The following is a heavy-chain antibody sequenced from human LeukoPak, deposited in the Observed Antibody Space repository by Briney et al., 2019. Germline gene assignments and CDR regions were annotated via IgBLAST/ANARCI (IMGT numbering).Heavy chain of an antibody. Sequence: SETLSLTCTVSGGSISSYYWSWIRQPPGKGLEWIGYIYYSGSTNYNPSLKSRVTISVDTSKNQFSLKLSSVTAADTAVYYCARHSPNIAVAGNFDYWGQGTLVTVSS. CDR2: IYYSGST. CDR1: GGSISSYY. J-gene: IGHJ4*02. V-gene: IGHV4-59*01. D-gene: IGHD6-19*01. CDR3: ARHSPNIAVAGNFDY.